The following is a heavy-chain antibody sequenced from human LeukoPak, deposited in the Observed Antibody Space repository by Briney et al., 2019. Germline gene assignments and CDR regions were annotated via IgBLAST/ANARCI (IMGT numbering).Heavy chain of an antibody. Sequence: PGGSLRLSCSASGFTFSSYSMNWVRQAPGKGLEWVSYISSSSTTIYYADSVKGRFTISRDNAKNSLYLQMNSLRVVDTAVYYCARGPYKDFWSGYSDYWGQGTLVTVSS. D-gene: IGHD3-3*01. V-gene: IGHV3-48*01. CDR2: ISSSSTTI. J-gene: IGHJ4*02. CDR3: ARGPYKDFWSGYSDY. CDR1: GFTFSSYS.